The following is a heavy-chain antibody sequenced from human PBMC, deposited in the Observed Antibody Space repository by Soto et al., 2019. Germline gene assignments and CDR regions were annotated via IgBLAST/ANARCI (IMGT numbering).Heavy chain of an antibody. D-gene: IGHD3-10*01. CDR3: ASRGGYGKFLNWLDT. CDR2: IYHSGST. CDR1: GGSISSSDW. J-gene: IGHJ5*02. V-gene: IGHV4-4*02. Sequence: SETLCVTCAVSGGSISSSDWWSWVRQPPGKGLEWIGEIYHSGSTNYNPSLKSRVTISVDKSKNQFSLKLSSVTAADTAVYFCASRGGYGKFLNWLDTWGQGILVTVSS.